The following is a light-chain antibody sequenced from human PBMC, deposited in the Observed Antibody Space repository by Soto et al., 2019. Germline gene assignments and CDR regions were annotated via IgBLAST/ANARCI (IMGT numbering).Light chain of an antibody. V-gene: IGKV3-20*01. Sequence: DIVLTQSPAALSVSPGEGATLSCRASQSLSNNYIAWYQQKPGQAPRLLISGASSRATGIPDRFSGSGSATDFTVPITRLQPEAFAVYYCQLYGISWLTFGGGTKVDIK. CDR1: QSLSNNY. J-gene: IGKJ4*01. CDR3: QLYGISWLT. CDR2: GAS.